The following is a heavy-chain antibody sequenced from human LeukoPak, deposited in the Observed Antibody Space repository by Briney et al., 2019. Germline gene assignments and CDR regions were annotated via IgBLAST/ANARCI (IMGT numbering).Heavy chain of an antibody. Sequence: SEALSLTCAVYGGSFSGYYWSWIRQPPGKWLEWIGEINHSGSTNYNPSLKSRVTISVDTSKNQFSLKLSSVTAADTAVYYCARGWDIVVVPAAITTGGFDPWGQGTLVTVSS. CDR2: INHSGST. CDR1: GGSFSGYY. V-gene: IGHV4-34*01. CDR3: ARGWDIVVVPAAITTGGFDP. J-gene: IGHJ5*02. D-gene: IGHD2-2*02.